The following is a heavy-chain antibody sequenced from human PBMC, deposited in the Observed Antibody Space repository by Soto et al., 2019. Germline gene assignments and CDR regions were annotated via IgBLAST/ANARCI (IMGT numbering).Heavy chain of an antibody. D-gene: IGHD2-21*02. CDR3: ARGGEYCIGDCPPYYLDY. V-gene: IGHV4-61*01. CDR1: GGSVSSGSYY. J-gene: IGHJ4*02. Sequence: PSETLSLTCTVSGGSVSSGSYYWSWIRQPPGKGLEWIGYIYYNGRTKYNPSLESRVTLSADTSKKQFSLKLNSVTAADTAVYFCARGGEYCIGDCPPYYLDYWGQGTLVTVSS. CDR2: IYYNGRT.